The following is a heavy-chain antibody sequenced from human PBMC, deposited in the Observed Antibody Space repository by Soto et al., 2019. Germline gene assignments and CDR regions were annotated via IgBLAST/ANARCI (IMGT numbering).Heavy chain of an antibody. CDR2: ISSSSSYI. D-gene: IGHD5-12*01. Sequence: AGGSLRLSCAASGFTFSSYSMNWVRQAPGKGLEWVSSISSSSSYIYYADSVKGRFTISRDNAKNSLYLQMNSLRAEDTAVYYCARDGIAMNIVATTYYFDYWGQGTLVTVSS. CDR1: GFTFSSYS. CDR3: ARDGIAMNIVATTYYFDY. V-gene: IGHV3-21*01. J-gene: IGHJ4*02.